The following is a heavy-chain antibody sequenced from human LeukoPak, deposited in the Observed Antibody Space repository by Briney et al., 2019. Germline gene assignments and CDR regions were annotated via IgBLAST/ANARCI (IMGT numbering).Heavy chain of an antibody. CDR3: ARSTIYYDSSGSYFFDY. D-gene: IGHD3-22*01. J-gene: IGHJ4*02. CDR1: GGSISSGSYY. V-gene: IGHV4-61*02. CDR2: IYSSGST. Sequence: SETLSLTCTVSGGSISSGSYYWSRIRQPAGKGLEWIGRIYSSGSTNYNPSLKSRVTISLDTSKNQFSLKLSSVTAADTAVYYCARSTIYYDSSGSYFFDYWGQGTLVTVSS.